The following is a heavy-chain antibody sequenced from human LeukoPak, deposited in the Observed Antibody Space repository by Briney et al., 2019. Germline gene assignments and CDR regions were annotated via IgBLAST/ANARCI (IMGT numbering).Heavy chain of an antibody. CDR2: IIPILGIA. Sequence: SVKVSCKASGGTFSSYAISWVRQAPGHGLEWMGRIIPILGIANYAQKFQGRVTITADKSTYTAYMELSSLRSEDTAVYCCASTSDCSTTSCPNAFDYWGQGALVTVSS. V-gene: IGHV1-69*04. J-gene: IGHJ4*02. D-gene: IGHD2-2*01. CDR1: GGTFSSYA. CDR3: ASTSDCSTTSCPNAFDY.